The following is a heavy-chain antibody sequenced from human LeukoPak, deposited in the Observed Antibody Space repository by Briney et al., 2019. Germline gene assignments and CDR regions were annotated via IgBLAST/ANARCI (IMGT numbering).Heavy chain of an antibody. D-gene: IGHD3-22*01. CDR1: GFTYSSYG. V-gene: IGHV3-30*02. J-gene: IGHJ4*02. CDR3: AKGHYYDSSGPLGY. CDR2: IWYGGSNK. Sequence: GGSLRLSCAASGFTYSSYGMHWVLQAPGKGLEWVAVIWYGGSNKYYADSVKGRFTISRDNSKNTLYLQMNSLRAEDAAVYYCAKGHYYDSSGPLGYWGQGTLVTVSS.